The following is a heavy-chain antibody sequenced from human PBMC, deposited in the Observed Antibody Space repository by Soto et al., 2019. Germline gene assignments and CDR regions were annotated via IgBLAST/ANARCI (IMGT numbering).Heavy chain of an antibody. CDR3: ARDYGAGSYGIDY. J-gene: IGHJ4*02. CDR2: IHNSGTT. CDR1: GASINAYY. Sequence: SETLCVTCTVAGASINAYYWAWIRQPPGKGLEWIGYIHNSGTTDYNPSLKSRVTMSVDTSKSQFSLKLSSVTAADTAVYYCARDYGAGSYGIDYWGQGTLVTVSS. D-gene: IGHD3-10*01. V-gene: IGHV4-59*01.